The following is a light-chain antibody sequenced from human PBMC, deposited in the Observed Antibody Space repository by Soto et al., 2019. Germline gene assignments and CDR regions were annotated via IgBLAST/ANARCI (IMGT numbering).Light chain of an antibody. CDR3: TSYAGSNNLKL. J-gene: IGLJ2*01. CDR1: RSDVGGYNY. CDR2: EVY. V-gene: IGLV2-8*01. Sequence: QSALTQPPSASGSPGQSVTISCTGTRSDVGGYNYVSWYQQHPGKAPKLMIYEVYKRPSGVPDRFSGSKSGNTASLTVSGLQAEDEADYYCTSYAGSNNLKLFGGGTKLTVL.